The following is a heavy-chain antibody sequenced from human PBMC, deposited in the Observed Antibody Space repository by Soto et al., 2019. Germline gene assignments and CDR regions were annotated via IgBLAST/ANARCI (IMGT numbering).Heavy chain of an antibody. CDR2: TYYRSQWYT. CDR3: ARSRYNSGLFDS. Sequence: PSQTLSLTCVIAGDSVSSKNAAWNWIRQSPSRGLEWLGETYYRSQWYTNYAVSVRGRITINPETSQNHFSLHLNSVTPEDTAVYFCARSRYNSGLFDSWGQGTLVTVSS. CDR1: GDSVSSKNAA. J-gene: IGHJ4*02. V-gene: IGHV6-1*01. D-gene: IGHD6-19*01.